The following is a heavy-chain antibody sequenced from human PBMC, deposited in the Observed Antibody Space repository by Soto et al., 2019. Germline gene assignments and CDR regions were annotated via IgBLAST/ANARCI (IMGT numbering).Heavy chain of an antibody. D-gene: IGHD1-7*01. V-gene: IGHV4-59*01. CDR2: IYYSGST. CDR1: GGSISSYY. J-gene: IGHJ4*02. Sequence: SETLSLTCTVSGGSISSYYWSWIRQPPGKGLEWIGYIYYSGSTNYNPSLKSRVTISVDTSKNQFSLKLSSVTAADTAVYYCARYIQLQTSYYFDYWGQGTLVTVSS. CDR3: ARYIQLQTSYYFDY.